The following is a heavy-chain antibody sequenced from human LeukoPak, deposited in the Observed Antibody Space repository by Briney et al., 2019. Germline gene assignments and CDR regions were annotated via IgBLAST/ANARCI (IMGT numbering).Heavy chain of an antibody. Sequence: GGSLRLSCAASGFTVSRFSMNWVRQAPGKGLEWASYISGSGGDIHYADSVEGRFTISRNNARNSLYLQMTSLRDEDTAVYYCARDLHSGAYTFDYWGQGTLVTVSS. CDR1: GFTVSRFS. V-gene: IGHV3-48*02. CDR3: ARDLHSGAYTFDY. CDR2: ISGSGGDI. D-gene: IGHD1-26*01. J-gene: IGHJ4*02.